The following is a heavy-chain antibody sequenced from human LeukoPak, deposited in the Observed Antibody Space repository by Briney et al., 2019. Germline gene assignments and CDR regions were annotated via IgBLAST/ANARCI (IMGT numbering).Heavy chain of an antibody. D-gene: IGHD3-22*01. CDR3: ARPDSSGYY. CDR1: GYSFTNYW. Sequence: GVSLKISCKASGYSFTNYWIGWVRQMPGKGLEWMGITYPGGSDTRYSPSFQGQVTISADKSISTAYLQWSSPKASDTAMYYCARPDSSGYYWGQGTLVTVSS. J-gene: IGHJ4*02. CDR2: TYPGGSDT. V-gene: IGHV5-51*01.